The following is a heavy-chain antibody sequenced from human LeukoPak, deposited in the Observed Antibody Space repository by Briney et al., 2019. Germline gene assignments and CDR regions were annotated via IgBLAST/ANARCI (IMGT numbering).Heavy chain of an antibody. J-gene: IGHJ4*02. CDR3: AKDGHYDSSGYYYFAS. D-gene: IGHD3-22*01. CDR2: ISGTGGGT. Sequence: GGSLSLSCAASDFTFSNYAMSWVRQAPGKGLEWVSGISGTGGGTFYADSVKGRFTISRDNSKNTVFLQMNSLRVEDTAVYYCAKDGHYDSSGYYYFASWGQGTLVTVSS. CDR1: DFTFSNYA. V-gene: IGHV3-23*01.